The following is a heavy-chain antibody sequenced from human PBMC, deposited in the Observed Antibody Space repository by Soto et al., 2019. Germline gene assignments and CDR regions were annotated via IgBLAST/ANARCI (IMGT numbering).Heavy chain of an antibody. Sequence: PGGSLRLSCTASGFTFSRSWMSWVRQAPGMGPEWVANINQDGSLNYYVDSVKGRFTISRDNANNSLFLQMNSLRVEDSAVYFCARAGQWGQGSLVTVSS. CDR3: ARAGQ. CDR1: GFTFSRSW. CDR2: INQDGSLN. J-gene: IGHJ4*02. V-gene: IGHV3-7*01.